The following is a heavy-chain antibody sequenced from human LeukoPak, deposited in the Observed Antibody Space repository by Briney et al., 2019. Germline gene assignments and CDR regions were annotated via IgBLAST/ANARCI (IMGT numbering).Heavy chain of an antibody. Sequence: GGSLRLFCAASGFTVNSYAMSWVRQGPGKGLEWVSTISGSGDNTYYADSVRDRFTISRDNSKNTLYLQMDSLRAEDTAVYYCTKGGGGYCSSTFCSYAEYFQHWGQGTLVTVSS. J-gene: IGHJ1*01. CDR3: TKGGGGYCSSTFCSYAEYFQH. D-gene: IGHD2-2*01. CDR2: ISGSGDNT. V-gene: IGHV3-23*01. CDR1: GFTVNSYA.